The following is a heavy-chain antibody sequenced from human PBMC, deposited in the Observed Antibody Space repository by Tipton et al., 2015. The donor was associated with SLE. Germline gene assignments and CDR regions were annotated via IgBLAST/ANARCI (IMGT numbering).Heavy chain of an antibody. J-gene: IGHJ4*02. CDR1: GFTYSGYA. Sequence: SLRLSCAASGFTYSGYAMHWVRQAPGKGLEWVAFIRADGCNKDYADSVKGRFTISRDNSKNTLYLQMNRPRVEDTAVYYCAGGNGAYFDHWGQGTLVTVS. D-gene: IGHD1-1*01. CDR3: AGGNGAYFDH. CDR2: IRADGCNK. V-gene: IGHV3-30*02.